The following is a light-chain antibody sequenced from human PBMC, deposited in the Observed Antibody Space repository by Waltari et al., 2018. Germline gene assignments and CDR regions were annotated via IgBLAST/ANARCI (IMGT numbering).Light chain of an antibody. V-gene: IGLV1-44*01. J-gene: IGLJ1*01. CDR2: SNI. CDR3: AAWDDSLNGLYV. CDR1: SSNIGRNT. Sequence: QSVLTQPPSASGTPGQTVTISCSGRSSNIGRNTVNWYQQLPGTAPKLLIYSNIQRPSGVPDRISGSKSGTSASLAISGLQSEDEGDYYCAAWDDSLNGLYVFGTGTKVTVL.